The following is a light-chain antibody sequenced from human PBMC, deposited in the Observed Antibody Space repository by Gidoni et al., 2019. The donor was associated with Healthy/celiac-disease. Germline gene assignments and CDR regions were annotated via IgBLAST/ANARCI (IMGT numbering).Light chain of an antibody. V-gene: IGLV2-23*01. Sequence: QSALTQPASVSGSPGQSITIYCTGNSSDVGSYNLVSWYQQHPGKAPKLMIYEGSKRPSGVSNRFSGSKSGNTASLTISGLQAEDEADYYCCSYAGSSTDVFGTGTKVTVL. CDR3: CSYAGSSTDV. J-gene: IGLJ1*01. CDR2: EGS. CDR1: SSDVGSYNL.